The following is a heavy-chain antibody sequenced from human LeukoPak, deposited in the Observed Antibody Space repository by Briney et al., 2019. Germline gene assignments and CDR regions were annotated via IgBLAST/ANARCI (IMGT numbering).Heavy chain of an antibody. CDR2: IKEDGSKK. Sequence: GGSLRLSCAASGFTFSSCWMTWVRQAPGKGLEWVANIKEDGSKKNYVDSVKGRFTIFRDNAKNSLYLQMNSLKTEDTAVYYCTRVGKQWLDRTFDYWGQGTLVTVSS. D-gene: IGHD6-19*01. CDR1: GFTFSSCW. CDR3: TRVGKQWLDRTFDY. J-gene: IGHJ4*02. V-gene: IGHV3-7*03.